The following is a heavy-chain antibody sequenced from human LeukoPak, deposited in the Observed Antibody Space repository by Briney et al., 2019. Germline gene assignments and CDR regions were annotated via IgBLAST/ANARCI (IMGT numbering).Heavy chain of an antibody. V-gene: IGHV3-30*18. J-gene: IGHJ4*02. D-gene: IGHD2/OR15-2a*01. CDR3: AKDNSQGPAILDY. CDR2: ISYDGSNK. CDR1: GFTFSSYG. Sequence: PGGSLSLSCEASGFTFSSYGMHGVRQAPGRGLEGVAVISYDGSNKYYADSVKGRFTISRDNSKNTLYLQMNSLRAEDTAVYYCAKDNSQGPAILDYWGQGTLVTVSS.